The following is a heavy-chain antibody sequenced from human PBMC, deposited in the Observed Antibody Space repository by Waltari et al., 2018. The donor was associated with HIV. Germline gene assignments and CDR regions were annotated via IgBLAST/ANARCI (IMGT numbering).Heavy chain of an antibody. Sequence: QVQLQESGPGLVKPSETLSLTCTLSGGSVSSGSYYWRWIRQPPGKGLEWIGYIYYSGSTNYNPSLKSRVTISVDTSKNQFSLKLSSVTAADTAVYYCAGRYSSRLGELSLYEKHWGQGTLVTVSS. CDR3: AGRYSSRLGELSLYEKH. CDR2: IYYSGST. J-gene: IGHJ1*01. V-gene: IGHV4-61*01. CDR1: GGSVSSGSYY. D-gene: IGHD3-16*02.